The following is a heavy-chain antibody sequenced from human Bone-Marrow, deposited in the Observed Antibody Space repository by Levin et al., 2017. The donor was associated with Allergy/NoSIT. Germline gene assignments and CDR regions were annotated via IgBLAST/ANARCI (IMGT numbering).Heavy chain of an antibody. CDR3: AGTKVAPRDLYYYGMDV. J-gene: IGHJ6*02. CDR1: GGSISNFY. D-gene: IGHD4-23*01. V-gene: IGHV4-4*07. CDR2: IYTSGTT. Sequence: SETLSLTCTVSGGSISNFYFNWIRQPAGKGLEWIGRIYTSGTTTYNPSLKSRVTMSVDGSKSQGSLRLTPVTAADPAVYYCAGTKVAPRDLYYYGMDVWGRGTTVTVSS.